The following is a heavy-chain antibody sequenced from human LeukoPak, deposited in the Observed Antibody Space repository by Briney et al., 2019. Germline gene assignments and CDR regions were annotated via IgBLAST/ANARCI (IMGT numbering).Heavy chain of an antibody. CDR2: INWNGGST. V-gene: IGHV3-20*04. Sequence: AGGSLRLSCAASGFTFDDYGMSWVRQAPGKGLEWVSGINWNGGSTGYADSVKGRFTISRDNAKNSLYLQMNSLRAEDTALYYCARGGYCSGGSCLRSRNAFDIWGQGTMVTVSS. J-gene: IGHJ3*02. CDR1: GFTFDDYG. CDR3: ARGGYCSGGSCLRSRNAFDI. D-gene: IGHD2-15*01.